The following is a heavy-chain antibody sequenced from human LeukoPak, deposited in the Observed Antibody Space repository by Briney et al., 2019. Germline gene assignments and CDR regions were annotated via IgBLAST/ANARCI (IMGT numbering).Heavy chain of an antibody. V-gene: IGHV1-2*02. J-gene: IGHJ6*03. CDR1: GYTFTGYY. Sequence: ASVKVSCKASGYTFTGYYMHWVRQAPGQGLEWMGWINPNSGGTNYAQKFQGRVTMTRDTSISTAYMELSRLRSDDTAVYYCARGLSLVYFYMDVWDKGTTVTVSS. D-gene: IGHD2-15*01. CDR2: INPNSGGT. CDR3: ARGLSLVYFYMDV.